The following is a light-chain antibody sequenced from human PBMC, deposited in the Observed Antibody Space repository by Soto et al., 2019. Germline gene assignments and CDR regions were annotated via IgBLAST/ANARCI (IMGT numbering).Light chain of an antibody. V-gene: IGKV1-27*01. CDR3: QKYNSAPWT. CDR2: AAP. CDR1: QSISSW. J-gene: IGKJ1*01. Sequence: DIQMTQSPSTLSASVGDRVTITCRASQSISSWLAWYQQKPGKVPKLLIYAAPTLQSGVPSRFSGSGSGTDFTLTISSLQPEDVATYYCQKYNSAPWTFGQGTKVDI.